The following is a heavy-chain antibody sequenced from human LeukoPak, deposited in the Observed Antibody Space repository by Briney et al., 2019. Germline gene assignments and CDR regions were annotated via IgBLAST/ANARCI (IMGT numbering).Heavy chain of an antibody. J-gene: IGHJ4*02. CDR2: IIPIFGTA. CDR3: AKESGYVPRGLFDY. V-gene: IGHV1-69*01. Sequence: SSVKVSCKASGGTFSSYAISWVRQAPGQGLEWMGGIIPIFGTANYAQKFQGRVTITADESTSTAYMELSSLRSEDTAVYYCAKESGYVPRGLFDYWGQGTLVTVSS. CDR1: GGTFSSYA. D-gene: IGHD5-12*01.